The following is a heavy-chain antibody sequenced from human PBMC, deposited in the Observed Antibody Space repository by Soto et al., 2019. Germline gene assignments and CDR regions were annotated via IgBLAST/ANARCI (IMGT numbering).Heavy chain of an antibody. CDR3: AKEDTSSGSLDY. CDR1: GFPFGENA. D-gene: IGHD6-19*01. CDR2: ISDSGATT. Sequence: GGSLRLSCAASGFPFGENAMSWVRQAPGKGLEWVSGISDSGATTYYADSVRGRFTISRDNSKNTLYLQMKSLRAEDSASYYCAKEDTSSGSLDYWGQGALVTVS. J-gene: IGHJ4*02. V-gene: IGHV3-23*01.